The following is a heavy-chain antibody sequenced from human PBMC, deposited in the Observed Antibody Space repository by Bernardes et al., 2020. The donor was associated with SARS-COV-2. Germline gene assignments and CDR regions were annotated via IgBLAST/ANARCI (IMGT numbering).Heavy chain of an antibody. CDR3: VKGSVAVAGVDY. CDR2: ISSYGDNI. D-gene: IGHD6-19*01. V-gene: IGHV3-64D*06. Sequence: VGSLSLSCSASGFTFSSYALHWVRQAPGKGLEYVSAISSYGDNIYYADSVKGRFIISRDNSKNMLYLQMSSLRLEDTAMYYCVKGSVAVAGVDYWGQGTLVTV. CDR1: GFTFSSYA. J-gene: IGHJ4*02.